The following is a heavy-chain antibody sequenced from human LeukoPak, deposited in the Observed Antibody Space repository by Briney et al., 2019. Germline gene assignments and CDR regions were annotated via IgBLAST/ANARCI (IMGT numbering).Heavy chain of an antibody. CDR3: ASGPALSLLYGSGSYYGPPHFDY. J-gene: IGHJ4*02. CDR2: IYSSGST. Sequence: SETLSLTCAVSGGSINSGDYYWSWIRQPPGKGLEWIGYIYSSGSTYYNPSLKSRVTISVDTSKNQFSLKLSSVTAADTAVYYCASGPALSLLYGSGSYYGPPHFDYWGQGTLVTVSS. V-gene: IGHV4-30-4*01. CDR1: GGSINSGDYY. D-gene: IGHD3-10*01.